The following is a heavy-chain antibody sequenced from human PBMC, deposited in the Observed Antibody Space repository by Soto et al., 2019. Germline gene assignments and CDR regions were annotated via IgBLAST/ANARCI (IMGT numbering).Heavy chain of an antibody. CDR2: INSDGSTT. J-gene: IGHJ4*02. Sequence: PGGSMRLSCSASGFSFNSYAMHWVRQAPGKGLVWVSRINSDGSTTTYTDSVKGRFTISRDNAKNSLYLQMNSLRAEDTAVYYCARTLYYYDTSGYRWGQGTLVTVSS. CDR1: GFSFNSYA. V-gene: IGHV3-74*01. D-gene: IGHD3-22*01. CDR3: ARTLYYYDTSGYR.